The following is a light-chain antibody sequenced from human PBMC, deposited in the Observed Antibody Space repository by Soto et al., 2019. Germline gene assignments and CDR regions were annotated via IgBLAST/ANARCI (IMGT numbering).Light chain of an antibody. Sequence: QSAITQPAFMSGSIGQSTTISCTGTGRDVGSYNLVSWYQQHPGKAPKLMIYEGSKRPSGVSNRFSGSKSGNTASLTISGLQAEDEADYYCCSYAGSSTVVFGTGTK. J-gene: IGLJ1*01. V-gene: IGLV2-23*01. CDR1: GRDVGSYNL. CDR2: EGS. CDR3: CSYAGSSTVV.